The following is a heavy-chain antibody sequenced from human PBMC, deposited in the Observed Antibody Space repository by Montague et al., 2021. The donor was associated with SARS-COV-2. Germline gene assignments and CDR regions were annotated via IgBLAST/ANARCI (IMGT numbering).Heavy chain of an antibody. Sequence: SLRPSCAASLFTFSNYAMHWVRQAPGKGLEWVALISYDGSNKYYADSVKGRFAISRDNSKNTLYLQMNSLRAEDTGLHYCAREWDDITRPGHYGMDFWGQGAQVTGS. J-gene: IGHJ6*02. D-gene: IGHD3-16*01. CDR2: ISYDGSNK. CDR1: LFTFSNYA. V-gene: IGHV3-30*09. CDR3: AREWDDITRPGHYGMDF.